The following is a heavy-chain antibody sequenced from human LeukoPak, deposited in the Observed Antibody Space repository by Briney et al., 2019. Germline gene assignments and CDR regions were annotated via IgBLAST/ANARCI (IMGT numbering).Heavy chain of an antibody. V-gene: IGHV4-59*01. Sequence: PSETLSLTCIVSGGSISINYWSWIRQPPGKGLEWIGYISYSGSTNYNPSLQSRVTISINTSKNQFSLNLSSVTAADTAVYFCARGEVLGWRLGFGPGGQGTLVTVPS. CDR2: ISYSGST. CDR3: ARGEVLGWRLGFGP. CDR1: GGSISINY. J-gene: IGHJ5*02. D-gene: IGHD2-21*02.